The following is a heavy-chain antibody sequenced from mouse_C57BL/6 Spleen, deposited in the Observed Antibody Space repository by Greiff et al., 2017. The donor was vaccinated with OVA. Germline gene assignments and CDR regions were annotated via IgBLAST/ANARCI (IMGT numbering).Heavy chain of an antibody. CDR2: INPSNGGT. V-gene: IGHV1-53*01. J-gene: IGHJ3*01. D-gene: IGHD2-5*01. CDR3: ARTDSKSAWFAY. CDR1: GYTFTSYW. Sequence: QVQLQQPGPELVKPGASVKLSCKASGYTFTSYWMHWVKQRPGQGLEWIGNINPSNGGTNYNEKFKSKATLTVDKSSSTAYMQLSSLTSEDSAVYDGARTDSKSAWFAYWGQGTLVTVSA.